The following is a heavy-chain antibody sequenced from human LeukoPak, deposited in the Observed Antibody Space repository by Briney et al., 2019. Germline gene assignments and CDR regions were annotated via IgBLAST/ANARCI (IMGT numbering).Heavy chain of an antibody. CDR1: GFTFSSYA. J-gene: IGHJ1*01. Sequence: GGSLRLSCAASGFTFSSYAMHWVRQAPGKGLEWVAVISYDGSNKYYADSVKGRFTISRDNSKNTLYLQMNSLRAEDTAVYYCARDPDRNYYDSSGLHFQHWGQGTLVTVSS. V-gene: IGHV3-30-3*01. CDR2: ISYDGSNK. CDR3: ARDPDRNYYDSSGLHFQH. D-gene: IGHD3-22*01.